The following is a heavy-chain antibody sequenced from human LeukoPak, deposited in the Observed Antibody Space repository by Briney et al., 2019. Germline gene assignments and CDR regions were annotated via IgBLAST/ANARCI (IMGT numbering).Heavy chain of an antibody. CDR2: IYTSGST. J-gene: IGHJ4*02. V-gene: IGHV4-4*07. Sequence: PSETLSLTCTVSGGSISSYYWSWIRQPAGKGLEWIGRIYTSGSTNYNPSLKSRVTMSVDTSKNQFSLKLSSVTAADTAVYYCARGANYDFWSGIHFDYWGQGTLVTVSS. D-gene: IGHD3-3*01. CDR3: ARGANYDFWSGIHFDY. CDR1: GGSISSYY.